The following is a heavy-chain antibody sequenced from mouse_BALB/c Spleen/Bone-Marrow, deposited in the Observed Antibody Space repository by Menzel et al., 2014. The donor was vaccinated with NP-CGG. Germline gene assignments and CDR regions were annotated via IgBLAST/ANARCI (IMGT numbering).Heavy chain of an antibody. CDR2: ISPNNGGT. D-gene: IGHD2-14*01. CDR3: ARGYGGSLGYFDY. V-gene: IGHV1-18*01. CDR1: GYTFTDYN. J-gene: IGHJ2*01. Sequence: VQLQQSGPELVKPGASVKIPCKASGYTFTDYNMDWVKQSHGKSLEWIGDISPNNGGTIYNQKFKGKATLTVDKSSSTAYMELCSLTSEDTAVYYCARGYGGSLGYFDYWGQGTTLTVSS.